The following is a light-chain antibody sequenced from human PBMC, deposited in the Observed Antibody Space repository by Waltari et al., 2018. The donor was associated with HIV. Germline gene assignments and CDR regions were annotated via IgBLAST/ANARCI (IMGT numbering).Light chain of an antibody. Sequence: EIVLTQSPDTLSLSPGERATLSCRASQSVGNNYLVWYQQKPDQAPRLLIDDASRRATGIPERFSGSGSGTDFTLTISRVEPGDFAMYYCQQCAYSPLTFGGGTKVEI. V-gene: IGKV3-20*01. CDR3: QQCAYSPLT. CDR1: QSVGNNY. J-gene: IGKJ4*01. CDR2: DAS.